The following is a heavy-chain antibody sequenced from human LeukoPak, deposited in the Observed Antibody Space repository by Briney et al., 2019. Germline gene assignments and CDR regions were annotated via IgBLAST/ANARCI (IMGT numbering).Heavy chain of an antibody. V-gene: IGHV1-18*01. J-gene: IGHJ6*02. D-gene: IGHD6-19*01. CDR3: ARVFPSMAGYYYYGMDV. Sequence: ASVKFSFKASDHAFTRYGMSRRRQAPGQGLEWMGWISAYNGNTNYAQKLQGRVTMTTDTSTSTAYMELRSVRSDHTAVYYCARVFPSMAGYYYYGMDVWGQGTTVTVSS. CDR2: ISAYNGNT. CDR1: DHAFTRYG.